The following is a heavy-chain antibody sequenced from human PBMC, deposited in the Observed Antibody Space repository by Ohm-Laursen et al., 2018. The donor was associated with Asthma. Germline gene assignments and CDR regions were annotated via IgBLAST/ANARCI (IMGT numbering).Heavy chain of an antibody. V-gene: IGHV3-33*08. Sequence: SLRLSCTTSGFTFSSYGMHWVRQAPGKGPEWVAMIWFDGTTHYHSDSVKGRFTISRDNSKNELYLEMDSLSGADTAVYYCARGIPYYYDTSGSAGGAFDVWGQGAMVTVSS. J-gene: IGHJ3*01. D-gene: IGHD3-22*01. CDR3: ARGIPYYYDTSGSAGGAFDV. CDR2: IWFDGTTH. CDR1: GFTFSSYG.